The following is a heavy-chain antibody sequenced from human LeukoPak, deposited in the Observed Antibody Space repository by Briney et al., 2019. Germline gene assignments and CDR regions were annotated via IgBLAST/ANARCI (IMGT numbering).Heavy chain of an antibody. CDR3: ARDHSGSYSFDY. D-gene: IGHD1-26*01. Sequence: SETLSLTCAVSGGSISSGGYSWSWIRQPPGKGLEWIGYIYYSGSTNYNPSLKSRVTISVDTSKNQFSLKLSSVTAADTAVYYCARDHSGSYSFDYWGQGTLVTVSS. CDR2: IYYSGST. V-gene: IGHV4-61*08. CDR1: GGSISSGGYS. J-gene: IGHJ4*02.